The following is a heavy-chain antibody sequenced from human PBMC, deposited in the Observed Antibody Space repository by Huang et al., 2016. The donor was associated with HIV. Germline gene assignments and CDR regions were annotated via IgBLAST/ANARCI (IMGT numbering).Heavy chain of an antibody. J-gene: IGHJ2*01. D-gene: IGHD7-27*01. V-gene: IGHV3-74*01. CDR3: ARGTRLTGLWYFDL. Sequence: EVQLVESGGGLVQPGGSLRLSCAASGFTFSSYWMHWVRQAPGKGLVVVSRINGDGSSTNYADSVKGRFTISRDNAKNTLYVQVNSLRAEDTAVYYCARGTRLTGLWYFDLWGRGTLVIVSS. CDR1: GFTFSSYW. CDR2: INGDGSST.